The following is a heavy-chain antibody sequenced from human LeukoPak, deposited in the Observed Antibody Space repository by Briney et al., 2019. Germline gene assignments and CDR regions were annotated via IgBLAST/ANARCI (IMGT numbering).Heavy chain of an antibody. Sequence: PSETLSLTCAVSGGSISSGGYSWSWLRQPPGKGLEWIGYIYHSGSTYYNPSLKSRVTISVDRSKNQFSLKLSSVTAADTAVYYCARDNPYYYGSGSFFGLDPWGQGTLVTVSS. CDR3: ARDNPYYYGSGSFFGLDP. CDR1: GGSISSGGYS. CDR2: IYHSGST. J-gene: IGHJ5*02. V-gene: IGHV4-30-2*01. D-gene: IGHD3-10*01.